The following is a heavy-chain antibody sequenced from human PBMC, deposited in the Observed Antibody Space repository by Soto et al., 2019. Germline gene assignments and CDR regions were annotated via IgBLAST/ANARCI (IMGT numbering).Heavy chain of an antibody. Sequence: EVQLVESGGGLVQPGGSLRLSCAASGFTFSSYWMHWVCQAPGKGLVWVSRINSDGSSTSYADSVKGRFTISRDNAKNTLYLQMNSLGAEDTAVYYCARGGSLNWYFDLWGRGTLVTVSS. CDR3: ARGGSLNWYFDL. CDR1: GFTFSSYW. V-gene: IGHV3-74*01. D-gene: IGHD1-26*01. CDR2: INSDGSST. J-gene: IGHJ2*01.